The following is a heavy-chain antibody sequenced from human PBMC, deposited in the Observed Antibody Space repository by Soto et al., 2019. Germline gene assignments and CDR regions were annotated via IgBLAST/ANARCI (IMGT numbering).Heavy chain of an antibody. V-gene: IGHV3-21*01. D-gene: IGHD4-17*01. CDR2: ISSSSSYI. CDR3: ARANYGDYVFGVDYYGMDV. Sequence: GSLRLSCAASGFTFSSYSMNWVRQAPGKGLEWVSSISSSSSYIYYADSVKGRFTISRDNAKNSLYLQMNSLRAEDTAVYYCARANYGDYVFGVDYYGMDVWGQGTTVTVSS. CDR1: GFTFSSYS. J-gene: IGHJ6*02.